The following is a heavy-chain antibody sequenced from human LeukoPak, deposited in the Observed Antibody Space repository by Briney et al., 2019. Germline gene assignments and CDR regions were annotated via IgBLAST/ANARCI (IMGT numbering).Heavy chain of an antibody. D-gene: IGHD5-18*01. J-gene: IGHJ4*02. Sequence: GGSLRLSCAASGFTFSSDWMHWVRQAPGKGRVWVSRINSDGSSTSYADSVKGRFTISRDNAKNTLYLQMNSLRAEDTAVYYCATEYSYGYYGFDYWGQGTLVTVSS. CDR3: ATEYSYGYYGFDY. V-gene: IGHV3-74*01. CDR2: INSDGSST. CDR1: GFTFSSDW.